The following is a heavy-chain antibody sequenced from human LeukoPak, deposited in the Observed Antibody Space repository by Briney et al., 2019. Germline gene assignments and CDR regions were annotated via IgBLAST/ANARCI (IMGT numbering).Heavy chain of an antibody. D-gene: IGHD2-2*01. CDR1: GGSISSGSYY. CDR2: IHTSGST. Sequence: PSETLSLTCSVSGGSISSGSYYWSWIRQPAGKGLEWIGRIHTSGSTNCNPSLKSRVTISVDTSKNQFSLKLNSVTAADTAVYYCAGPGATNDIWDAFGIWGQGTMVTVSS. V-gene: IGHV4-61*02. J-gene: IGHJ3*02. CDR3: AGPGATNDIWDAFGI.